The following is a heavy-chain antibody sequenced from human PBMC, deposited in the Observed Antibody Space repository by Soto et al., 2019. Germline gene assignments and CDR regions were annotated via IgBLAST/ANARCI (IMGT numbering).Heavy chain of an antibody. CDR2: ISSSSSYT. J-gene: IGHJ4*02. CDR1: GFTFSSYG. CDR3: ARFQHDILTGYSDY. V-gene: IGHV3-21*05. Sequence: PGGSLRLSCAASGFTFSSYGMHWVRQAPGKGLEWVSYISSSSSYTNYADSVKGRFTISRDNAKNSLYLQMNSLRAEDTAVYYCARFQHDILTGYSDYWGQGTLVTVSS. D-gene: IGHD3-9*01.